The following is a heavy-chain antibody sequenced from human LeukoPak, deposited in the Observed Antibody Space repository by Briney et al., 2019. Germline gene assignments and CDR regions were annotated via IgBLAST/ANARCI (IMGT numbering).Heavy chain of an antibody. CDR3: ARAITMIVIEGGY. CDR2: LSGSGGST. D-gene: IGHD3-22*01. V-gene: IGHV3-23*01. CDR1: GFSFSSCA. J-gene: IGHJ4*02. Sequence: GGSLRLSCAASGFSFSSCAMSWVRQAPGRGLEWVSALSGSGGSTYYADSVQGGFTISRDNSKITLYLQMNSLRAENTAVYYCARAITMIVIEGGYWGQGTLVIVSS.